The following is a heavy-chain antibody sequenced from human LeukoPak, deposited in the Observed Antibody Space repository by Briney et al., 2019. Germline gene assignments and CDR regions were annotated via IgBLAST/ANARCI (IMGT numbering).Heavy chain of an antibody. CDR3: ARSPPGVIYQPPRYYFDY. D-gene: IGHD3-10*01. CDR1: GGSISSYY. J-gene: IGHJ4*02. Sequence: PSETLSLTCTVSGGSISSYYWSWIRQPAGKGLEWIGRIYTSGSTNYNPSLKSRVTMSVDTSKNQFSLKLSSVTAADTAVYYCARSPPGVIYQPPRYYFDYWGQGTLVTVSS. V-gene: IGHV4-4*07. CDR2: IYTSGST.